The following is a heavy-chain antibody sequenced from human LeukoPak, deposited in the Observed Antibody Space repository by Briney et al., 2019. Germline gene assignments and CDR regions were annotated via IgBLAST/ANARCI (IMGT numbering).Heavy chain of an antibody. CDR2: IYSGGTT. V-gene: IGHV3-66*01. CDR1: GITVSSNY. D-gene: IGHD5/OR15-5a*01. Sequence: GGSLRLSCAASGITVSSNYMSWVRQAPGKGLEWVSAIYSGGTTDSVDSVKGRFTISRDDSKNTLYLQMNSLRAEDTAVYYCARACRQFQDAFDIWGQGTMVTVSS. J-gene: IGHJ3*02. CDR3: ARACRQFQDAFDI.